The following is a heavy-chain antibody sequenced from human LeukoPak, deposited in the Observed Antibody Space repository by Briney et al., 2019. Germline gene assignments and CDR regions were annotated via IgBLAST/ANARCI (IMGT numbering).Heavy chain of an antibody. V-gene: IGHV4-34*01. J-gene: IGHJ4*02. D-gene: IGHD3-22*01. Sequence: SETLSLTCAVYGGSFSGYYWSWIRQPPGKGLEWIGEINHSGSTSYNPSLKSRVTISVDTSKNQFSLKLSSVTAADTAVYYCARGPPDYYDRSGYSFDYWGQGTLVTVSS. CDR1: GGSFSGYY. CDR3: ARGPPDYYDRSGYSFDY. CDR2: INHSGST.